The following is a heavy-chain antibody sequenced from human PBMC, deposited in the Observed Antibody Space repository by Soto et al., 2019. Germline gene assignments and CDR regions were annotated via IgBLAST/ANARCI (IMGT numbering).Heavy chain of an antibody. CDR3: ARVAHSYNWNGLSRWFDP. CDR2: INAGNGNT. V-gene: IGHV1-3*01. J-gene: IGHJ5*02. CDR1: GYTFTSYA. Sequence: GASVKVSCKASGYTFTSYAMHWVLQAPGQRLEWMGWINAGNGNTKYSQKFQGRVTITRDTSASTAYMELSSLRSEDTAVYYCARVAHSYNWNGLSRWFDPWGQGTLVTVSS. D-gene: IGHD1-20*01.